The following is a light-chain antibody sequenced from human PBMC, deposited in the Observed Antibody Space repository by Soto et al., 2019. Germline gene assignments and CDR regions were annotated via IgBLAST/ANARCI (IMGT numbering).Light chain of an antibody. Sequence: QSALTQPASVSGSPGQWITISCTGTSSDVGGYNYVSWYQQHPSKAPKLMIYEVSNRPSGVSNRFSGSKSGNTASLTISGLQAEDEADYYCSSYTSTSSLGVFGTGTKVTVL. CDR1: SSDVGGYNY. CDR2: EVS. CDR3: SSYTSTSSLGV. V-gene: IGLV2-14*03. J-gene: IGLJ1*01.